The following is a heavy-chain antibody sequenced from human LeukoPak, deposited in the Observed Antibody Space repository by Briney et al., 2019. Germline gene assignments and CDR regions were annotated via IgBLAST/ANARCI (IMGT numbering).Heavy chain of an antibody. Sequence: GGSLRLSCAASGFTFSSYAMSSVRQAPGKGLEWVSAISGSGGSTYYAASVKGRFTISRDNSKNTLYLQMNSLRAEDTAVYYCANSADDIYYFDYWGQGTLVTVSS. J-gene: IGHJ4*02. D-gene: IGHD3-9*01. CDR2: ISGSGGST. CDR3: ANSADDIYYFDY. V-gene: IGHV3-23*01. CDR1: GFTFSSYA.